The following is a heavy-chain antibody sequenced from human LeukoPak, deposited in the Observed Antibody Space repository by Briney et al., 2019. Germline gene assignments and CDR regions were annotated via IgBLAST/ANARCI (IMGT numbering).Heavy chain of an antibody. Sequence: GGSLRLSCAASKFTFSSYPMHWVRQAPGEGLEWVVVIANDGRDKHCADSVKGRFTISRDNSKNTLYLQINSLRAEDTAVYYCARDRTAAAADYYFDYWGQGTLVTVSS. CDR2: IANDGRDK. CDR1: KFTFSSYP. V-gene: IGHV3-30-3*01. J-gene: IGHJ4*02. CDR3: ARDRTAAAADYYFDY. D-gene: IGHD6-13*01.